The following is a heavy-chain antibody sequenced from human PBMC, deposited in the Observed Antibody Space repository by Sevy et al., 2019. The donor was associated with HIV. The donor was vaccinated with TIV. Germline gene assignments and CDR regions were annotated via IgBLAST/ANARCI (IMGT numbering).Heavy chain of an antibody. J-gene: IGHJ4*02. Sequence: QLGGSLRLSCAASGFTFSSYAMSWVRQAPGKGLEWVSAISGSGGSTYYADSVKGRFTISRDNSKNTLYLQMNSLRAEDTAVYYCAKGQGLYSGYDLVGAADYWGQGTLVTVSS. CDR2: ISGSGGST. V-gene: IGHV3-23*01. CDR1: GFTFSSYA. CDR3: AKGQGLYSGYDLVGAADY. D-gene: IGHD5-12*01.